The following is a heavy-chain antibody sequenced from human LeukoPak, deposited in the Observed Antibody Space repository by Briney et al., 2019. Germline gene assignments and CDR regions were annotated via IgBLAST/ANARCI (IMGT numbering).Heavy chain of an antibody. CDR3: ARDRTLHFDI. V-gene: IGHV3-21*01. CDR2: ISSSSSYI. J-gene: IGHJ3*02. CDR1: GFTFSSYS. D-gene: IGHD2-2*01. Sequence: GGSLRHSCAASGFTFSSYSMNWVRQAPGKGLEWVSSISSSSSYIYYADSVKGRFTISRDNAKNSLYLQMNSLRAEDTAVYCCARDRTLHFDIWGQGTMVTVSS.